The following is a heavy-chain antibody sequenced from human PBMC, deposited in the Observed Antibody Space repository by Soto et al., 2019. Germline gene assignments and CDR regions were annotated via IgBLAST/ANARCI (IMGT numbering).Heavy chain of an antibody. D-gene: IGHD3-3*01. V-gene: IGHV3-49*04. Sequence: PGGSLRLSCTFPGFTSDDYALTWVRQAPGKGLEWVAFATSQAFGGTTDYAASVKGRFTISRDDSTTVAYLQMNSLQTEDTAIYYCTRDGDFYGMDVWGQGTTVTVSS. CDR1: GFTSDDYA. J-gene: IGHJ6*02. CDR3: TRDGDFYGMDV. CDR2: ATSQAFGGTT.